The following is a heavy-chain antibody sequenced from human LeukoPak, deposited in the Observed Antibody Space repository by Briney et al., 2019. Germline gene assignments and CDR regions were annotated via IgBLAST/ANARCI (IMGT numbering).Heavy chain of an antibody. CDR3: ARAEALKFRDFDY. CDR2: ITSSGSYI. V-gene: IGHV3-21*01. J-gene: IGHJ4*02. CDR1: RFTFSNYS. Sequence: KAGGSLRLSCAASRFTFSNYSMNWGRQAPGKGLEWVSSITSSGSYIYYVDSVKGRFTISRDNARNSLYLQMNSLRAEDTAIYYCARAEALKFRDFDYWGQGTLVTVSS.